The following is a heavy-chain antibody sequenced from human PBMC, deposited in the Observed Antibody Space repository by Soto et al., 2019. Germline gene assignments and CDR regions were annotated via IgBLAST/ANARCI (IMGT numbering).Heavy chain of an antibody. CDR2: IIPIFGTA. J-gene: IGHJ6*02. D-gene: IGHD3-22*01. Sequence: SVKVSCKASGGTFSSYAISWVRQAPGQGLEWMGGIIPIFGTANYAQKFQGRVTITADKSTSTAYMELSSLRSEDTAVYYCARSYYYDSSGYPSAIAYYYYGMDVWGQGTTVTASS. CDR3: ARSYYYDSSGYPSAIAYYYYGMDV. CDR1: GGTFSSYA. V-gene: IGHV1-69*06.